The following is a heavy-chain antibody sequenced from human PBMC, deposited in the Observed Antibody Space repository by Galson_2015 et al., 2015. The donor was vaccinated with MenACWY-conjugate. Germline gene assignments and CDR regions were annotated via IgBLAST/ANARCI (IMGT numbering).Heavy chain of an antibody. J-gene: IGHJ3*01. CDR3: AKASFGVTIGDVFAFDS. D-gene: IGHD3-3*01. CDR1: GFTFSNFG. V-gene: IGHV3-23*01. CDR2: ISTSGSRT. Sequence: SLRLSCAVSGFTFSNFGMSWVRQAPGKGLEWVAAISTSGSRTYYADSVKGRFTISRDNSDNTLYLQMNSLRAADTAVYYCAKASFGVTIGDVFAFDSWGQGTMITVSS.